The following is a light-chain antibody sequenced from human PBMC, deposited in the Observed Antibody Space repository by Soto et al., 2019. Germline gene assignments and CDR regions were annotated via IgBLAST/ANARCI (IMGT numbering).Light chain of an antibody. J-gene: IGKJ1*01. CDR3: LQDYNYPWT. CDR2: ATS. Sequence: AIQMTQSPSSLSASVGDRVTITCRASQGIRNDLGWFQQKPGKAPKLLIFATSTLQSGVPSRFSGSGSGTDFTLTISSLLPEDFATYYCLQDYNYPWTFGQGTKVEIK. V-gene: IGKV1-6*01. CDR1: QGIRND.